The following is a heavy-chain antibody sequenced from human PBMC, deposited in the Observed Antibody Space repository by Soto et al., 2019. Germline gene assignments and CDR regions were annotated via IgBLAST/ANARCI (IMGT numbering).Heavy chain of an antibody. D-gene: IGHD2-2*01. V-gene: IGHV2-26*01. CDR1: GFSLTNNKVG. CDR3: AGTAGLVSNDY. CDR2: LYSNDEK. J-gene: IGHJ4*02. Sequence: QVPLKESGPVLVKPTETLTLTCTVSGFSLTNNKVGMSWIRQPPGKALEWLAHLYSNDEKVVNTSLKTRLTISKDTSRSQVVPTLTNVDPMDTATYHCAGTAGLVSNDYRGQGILVTVSS.